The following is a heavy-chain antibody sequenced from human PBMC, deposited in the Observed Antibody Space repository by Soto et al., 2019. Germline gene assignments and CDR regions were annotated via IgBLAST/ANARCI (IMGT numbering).Heavy chain of an antibody. D-gene: IGHD3-22*01. Sequence: GGSLRLSCAASGFTLSSYAMSWVRQAPGKGLEWVSTFSGTGGYAYYADSAKGRFTISRDNSKNTLYLQMNSLRAEDTAVYYCARAGYYYDSSGFGWDYWGQGTLVTVSS. CDR3: ARAGYYYDSSGFGWDY. CDR2: FSGTGGYA. CDR1: GFTLSSYA. V-gene: IGHV3-23*01. J-gene: IGHJ4*02.